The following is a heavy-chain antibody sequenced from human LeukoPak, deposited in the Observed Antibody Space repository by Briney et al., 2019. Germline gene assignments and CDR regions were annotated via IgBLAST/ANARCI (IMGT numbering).Heavy chain of an antibody. J-gene: IGHJ4*02. Sequence: ASDKVPCKASGYTFTGYYMHWVRQAPGQGRNWMDWINPNSGGTKYAQKFQGRVTMTRDTSISTAYMELSRLRYDDTAVFYCARVSRFYYDSSGDSDYWGQGTLVAVSS. CDR2: INPNSGGT. V-gene: IGHV1-2*02. CDR1: GYTFTGYY. CDR3: ARVSRFYYDSSGDSDY. D-gene: IGHD3-22*01.